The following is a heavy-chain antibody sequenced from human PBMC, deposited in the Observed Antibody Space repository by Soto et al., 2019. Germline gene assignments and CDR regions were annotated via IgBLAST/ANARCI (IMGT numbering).Heavy chain of an antibody. CDR1: GYAFTTYG. Sequence: QVHLVQSGAEVKKPGASVKVSCKVSGYAFTTYGITWLRQAPGQGLAWMGWISAHNGNTNSAQKLQGRVTVTRDTSTSTADMELRSLRSDDTAVYYCARGRYGDYWGQGALVTVSS. J-gene: IGHJ4*02. V-gene: IGHV1-18*01. CDR2: ISAHNGNT. CDR3: ARGRYGDY. D-gene: IGHD1-1*01.